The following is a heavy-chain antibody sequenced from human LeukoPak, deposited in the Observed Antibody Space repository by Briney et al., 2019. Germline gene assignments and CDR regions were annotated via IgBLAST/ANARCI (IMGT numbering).Heavy chain of an antibody. Sequence: ASVKVSCKASGYAFINYGFSWMRQAPGQGLEWMGWISGYNGKTKYAQRLQGRVTMTTDTSTSTAYMELRSLRSDDTAVYYCARDYGSGSYFDYWGQGTLVTVSS. J-gene: IGHJ4*02. CDR3: ARDYGSGSYFDY. D-gene: IGHD3-10*01. V-gene: IGHV1-18*01. CDR2: ISGYNGKT. CDR1: GYAFINYG.